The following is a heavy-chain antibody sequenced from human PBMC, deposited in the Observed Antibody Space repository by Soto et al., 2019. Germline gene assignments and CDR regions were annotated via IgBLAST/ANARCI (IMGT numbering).Heavy chain of an antibody. D-gene: IGHD6-13*01. CDR1: GGSISSSNW. CDR2: IYHSGST. J-gene: IGHJ6*03. CDR3: ARDRHPYSTSWYRGSSNYYYYYMDV. V-gene: IGHV4-4*02. Sequence: SETLSLTCAVSGGSISSSNWWSWVRQPPGKGLEWIGEIYHSGSTNYNPSLKSRVTISVDKSKNQFSLKLSSVTAADTAVYYCARDRHPYSTSWYRGSSNYYYYYMDVWGKGTTVTVSS.